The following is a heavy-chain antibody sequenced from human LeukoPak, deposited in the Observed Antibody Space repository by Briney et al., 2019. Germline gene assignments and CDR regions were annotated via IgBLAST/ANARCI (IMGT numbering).Heavy chain of an antibody. Sequence: ASVKVSCKASGYTFTSYGISWVRQAPGQGLEWMGWISAYNGNTNYAQKLQGRVTMTTDTSTGTAYMELRSLRSDDTAVYYCARIGYSSGWYGSYYYYYMDVWGKGTTVTVSS. V-gene: IGHV1-18*01. CDR1: GYTFTSYG. J-gene: IGHJ6*03. CDR3: ARIGYSSGWYGSYYYYYMDV. D-gene: IGHD6-19*01. CDR2: ISAYNGNT.